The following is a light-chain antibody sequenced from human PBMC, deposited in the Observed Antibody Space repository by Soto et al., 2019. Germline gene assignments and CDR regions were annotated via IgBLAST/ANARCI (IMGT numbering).Light chain of an antibody. CDR1: QSLVFSDGNTY. CDR2: QVS. Sequence: DVVVTQSPLSLPVTLGQPASISCRSSQSLVFSDGNTYLSWFQQRPGQSPRRLIYQVSNRDSGVPDRFSGSGSGTDFTLKISRMEAEDVGVYYCMQGTHWPWTFGQGTKVEIK. V-gene: IGKV2-30*01. J-gene: IGKJ1*01. CDR3: MQGTHWPWT.